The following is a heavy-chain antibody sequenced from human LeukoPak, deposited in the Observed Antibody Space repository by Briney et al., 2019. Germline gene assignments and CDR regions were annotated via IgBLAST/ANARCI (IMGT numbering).Heavy chain of an antibody. CDR1: GFTFSSYE. J-gene: IGHJ4*02. Sequence: GGSLRLSCAASGFTFSSYEMNWVRQAPGKGLEWVSYISSSGSTIYYADPVKGRFTISRDNSKNTLYLQMNSLRAEDTAVYYCAKDRHRYSSSWSFDYWGQGTLVTVSS. V-gene: IGHV3-48*03. D-gene: IGHD6-13*01. CDR2: ISSSGSTI. CDR3: AKDRHRYSSSWSFDY.